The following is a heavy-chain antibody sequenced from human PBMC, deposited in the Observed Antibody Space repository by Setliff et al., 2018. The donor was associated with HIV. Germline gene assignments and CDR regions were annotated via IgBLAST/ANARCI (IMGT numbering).Heavy chain of an antibody. CDR2: AYSSGST. V-gene: IGHV4-61*09. CDR1: GGSISRGSYS. J-gene: IGHJ4*02. D-gene: IGHD4-4*01. CDR3: ARVGGKGYSNFLDS. Sequence: SETLSLTCTVSGGSISRGSYSWSWIRQPAGKGLEWIGHAYSSGSTRYNPSLKSRVAISVDTSKNQFSLNLTSVTAADTAMYFCARVGGKGYSNFLDSWGQGALVTVSS.